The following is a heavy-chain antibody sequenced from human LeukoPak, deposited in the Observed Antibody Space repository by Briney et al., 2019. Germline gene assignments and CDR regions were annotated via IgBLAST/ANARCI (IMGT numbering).Heavy chain of an antibody. D-gene: IGHD5-24*01. J-gene: IGHJ4*02. CDR1: GFTFSSYW. CDR3: ARRIQGMAPYYFDY. CDR2: INSDGGST. V-gene: IGHV3-74*01. Sequence: GGSLRLSCTASGFTFSSYWMHWVRQAPGKGLEWVSRINSDGGSTSYADSVKGRFTISRDNAKNTLYLQMNSLRAEDTAVYYCARRIQGMAPYYFDYWGQGTLGTVSS.